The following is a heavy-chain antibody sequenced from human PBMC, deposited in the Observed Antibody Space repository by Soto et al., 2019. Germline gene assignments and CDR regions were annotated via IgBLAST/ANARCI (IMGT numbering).Heavy chain of an antibody. J-gene: IGHJ6*02. V-gene: IGHV1-18*04. CDR1: GYTFTSYG. Sequence: ASVKVSCKASGYTFTSYGISWVRQAPGQGLEWMGWISAYNGNTNYAQKLQGRVTMTTDTSTSTAYMELRSLRSDDTAVYYCARDKGDTYYYYVMDVWGQGTTVTFSS. CDR3: ARDKGDTYYYYVMDV. CDR2: ISAYNGNT. D-gene: IGHD3-16*01.